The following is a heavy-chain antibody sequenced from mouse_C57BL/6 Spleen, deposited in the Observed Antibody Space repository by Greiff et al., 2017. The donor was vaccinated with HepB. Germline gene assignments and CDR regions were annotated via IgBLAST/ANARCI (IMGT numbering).Heavy chain of an antibody. Sequence: QVQLQQSGAELVRPGASVTLSCKASGYTFTDYEMHWVKQTPVHGLEWIGAIDPETGGTAYNQKFKGKAILTADKSSSTAYMELRSLTSEDSAVYYCTRRWVLREGWFAYWGQGTLVTVSA. V-gene: IGHV1-15*01. CDR2: IDPETGGT. J-gene: IGHJ3*01. D-gene: IGHD2-3*01. CDR1: GYTFTDYE. CDR3: TRRWVLREGWFAY.